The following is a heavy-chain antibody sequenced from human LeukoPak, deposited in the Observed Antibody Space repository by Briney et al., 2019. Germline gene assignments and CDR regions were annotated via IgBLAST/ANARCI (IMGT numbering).Heavy chain of an antibody. CDR3: ARGRRYDSSGHDHHWFDP. CDR1: VYTFTSYG. Sequence: ASVTVSCKASVYTFTSYGISWVRQAPGQGLEWMGWISAYNGNTNYAQKLQGRVTMTTDTSTSTAYMELRSLRSDDTAVYYCARGRRYDSSGHDHHWFDPWGQGTLVTVSS. CDR2: ISAYNGNT. J-gene: IGHJ5*02. D-gene: IGHD3-22*01. V-gene: IGHV1-18*01.